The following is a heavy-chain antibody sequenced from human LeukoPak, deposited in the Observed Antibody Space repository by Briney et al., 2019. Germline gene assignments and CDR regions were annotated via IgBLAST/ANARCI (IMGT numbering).Heavy chain of an antibody. Sequence: PGGSLRLSCAASVFTFSSYGMHWVRQAPGKGLEWVAFIRYDGSNKYYADSVKGRFTISRDNSKNTLYLQMNSLRAEDTAVYYCARDAVGYCSGGSCSSFDYWGQGTLVTVSS. CDR2: IRYDGSNK. CDR1: VFTFSSYG. V-gene: IGHV3-30*02. D-gene: IGHD2-15*01. CDR3: ARDAVGYCSGGSCSSFDY. J-gene: IGHJ4*02.